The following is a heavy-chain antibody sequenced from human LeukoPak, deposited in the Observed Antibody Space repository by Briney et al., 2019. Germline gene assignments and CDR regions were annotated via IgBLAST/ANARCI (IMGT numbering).Heavy chain of an antibody. CDR2: ISSSSSTI. CDR3: ARSKLWFGEAMYYFDY. D-gene: IGHD3-10*01. V-gene: IGHV3-48*04. Sequence: GGSLRLSCAASGFTFSSYWMHWVRQAPGKGLEWVSYISSSSSTIYYADSVKGRFTISRDNAKNSLYLQMNSLRAEDTAVYYCARSKLWFGEAMYYFDYWGQGTLVTVSS. CDR1: GFTFSSYW. J-gene: IGHJ4*02.